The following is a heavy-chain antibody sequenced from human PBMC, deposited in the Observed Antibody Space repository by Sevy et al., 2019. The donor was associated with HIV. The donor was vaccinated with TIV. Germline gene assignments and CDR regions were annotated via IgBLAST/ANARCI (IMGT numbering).Heavy chain of an antibody. CDR1: GYTFTDYY. CDR2: INPNSGGT. CDR3: ARDALLRGGYLDY. V-gene: IGHV1-2*02. Sequence: ASVKVSCKASGYTFTDYYMHWVRQAPGQGLEWMGWINPNSGGTNYAQKFQCRVTMTRDTSISTAYMELSRLRSDDTAVYYCARDALLRGGYLDYWGQGTLVTVSS. J-gene: IGHJ4*02. D-gene: IGHD3-10*01.